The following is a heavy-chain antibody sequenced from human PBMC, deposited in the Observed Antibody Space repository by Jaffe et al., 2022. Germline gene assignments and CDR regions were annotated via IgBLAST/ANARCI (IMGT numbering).Heavy chain of an antibody. V-gene: IGHV3-23*01. CDR1: GFTFSSYA. CDR3: AKHRPPDAGWRRCCSRGLDY. D-gene: IGHD2-15*01. Sequence: EVQLLESGGGLVQPGGSLRLSCAASGFTFSSYAMSWVRQAPGKGLEWVSGISGDADGTDYADSVKGRFTISRDNSKNTLYLQMNSLRAEDTAVYYCAKHRPPDAGWRRCCSRGLDYWGQGTLVTVSS. J-gene: IGHJ4*02. CDR2: ISGDADGT.